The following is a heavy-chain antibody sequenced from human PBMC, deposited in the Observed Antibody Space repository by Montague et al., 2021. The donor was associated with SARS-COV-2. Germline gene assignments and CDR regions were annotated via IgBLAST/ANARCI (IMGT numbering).Heavy chain of an antibody. CDR1: GFTFTSYS. CDR3: ARGRGSYIDY. J-gene: IGHJ4*02. D-gene: IGHD1-26*01. V-gene: IGHV3-48*02. CDR2: ISTSSDII. Sequence: SLRLSCAASGFTFTSYSMSWVLQAPGAGLEWVSFISTSSDIIIYRDSVKGRFTISRDNAKNSVYLQMNSLRDEDTALYYCARGRGSYIDYWGQGTLVSVSS.